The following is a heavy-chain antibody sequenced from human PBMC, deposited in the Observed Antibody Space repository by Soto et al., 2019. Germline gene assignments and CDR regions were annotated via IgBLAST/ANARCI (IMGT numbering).Heavy chain of an antibody. CDR3: AREHIVVVPAAIRAGGWFDP. CDR1: GGSFSGYY. V-gene: IGHV4-34*01. D-gene: IGHD2-2*01. Sequence: SETLSLTCAVYGGSFSGYYWSWIRQPPGKRLEWIGEINHSGSTNYNPSLKSRVTISVDTSKNQFSLKLSSVTAADTAVYSCAREHIVVVPAAIRAGGWFDPWGQGTLVTVSS. CDR2: INHSGST. J-gene: IGHJ5*02.